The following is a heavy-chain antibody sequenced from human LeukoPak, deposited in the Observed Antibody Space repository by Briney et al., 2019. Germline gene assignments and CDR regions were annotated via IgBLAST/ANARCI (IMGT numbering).Heavy chain of an antibody. V-gene: IGHV1-18*01. D-gene: IGHD3-10*01. CDR2: ITTYNGNT. Sequence: ASVKVSCKASGYTFTNYGITWVRQAPGQGLEWMGWITTYNGNTNYAQKLQGRVTMTTDTSTSTAYMELRSLRSDDTAVYYCARDRYGSGSYYRVWGQGTLVTVSS. CDR1: GYTFTNYG. CDR3: ARDRYGSGSYYRV. J-gene: IGHJ4*02.